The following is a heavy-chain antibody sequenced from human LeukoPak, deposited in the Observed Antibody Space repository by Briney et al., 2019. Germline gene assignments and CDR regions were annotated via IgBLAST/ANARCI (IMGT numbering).Heavy chain of an antibody. Sequence: GGSLRLSCAASGFTFSSYVMSWVRRAPGKGLEWVSAISGSGGSTYYADSVKGRFTISGDNSKNTLYLQMNSLRAEDTAVYYCAKDRGYDSRYLFNYWGQGTLVTVTS. CDR3: AKDRGYDSRYLFNY. V-gene: IGHV3-23*01. J-gene: IGHJ4*02. D-gene: IGHD3-22*01. CDR2: ISGSGGST. CDR1: GFTFSSYV.